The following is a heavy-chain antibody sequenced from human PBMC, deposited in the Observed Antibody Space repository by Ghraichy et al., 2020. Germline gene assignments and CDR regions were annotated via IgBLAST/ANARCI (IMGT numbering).Heavy chain of an antibody. V-gene: IGHV3-7*01. Sequence: GESLNISCAASGFAYNSYWMNWVRQAPGKGLEWVAYIKYDGSAEYYVDSVKGRFAISRDNAKNSLFLQMNSLRAEDTAVYYCARGWERFDYWGQGTLVTVSS. CDR1: GFAYNSYW. CDR3: ARGWERFDY. J-gene: IGHJ4*02. D-gene: IGHD4-23*01. CDR2: IKYDGSAE.